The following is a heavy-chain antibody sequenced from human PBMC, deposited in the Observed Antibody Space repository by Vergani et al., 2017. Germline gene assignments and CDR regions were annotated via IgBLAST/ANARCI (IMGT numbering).Heavy chain of an antibody. J-gene: IGHJ4*02. CDR2: ISYDGSNK. V-gene: IGHV3-30*04. Sequence: QVQLVESGGGVVQPGRSLRLSCADSGFTFSSYAMHWVRQAPGKGLEWVAVISYDGSNKYYADSVKGRFTISIDNSKNTLYLQMNSLRAEDTAVYYCARGGYSSSWPFDYWGQGTLVTVSS. CDR3: ARGGYSSSWPFDY. CDR1: GFTFSSYA. D-gene: IGHD6-13*01.